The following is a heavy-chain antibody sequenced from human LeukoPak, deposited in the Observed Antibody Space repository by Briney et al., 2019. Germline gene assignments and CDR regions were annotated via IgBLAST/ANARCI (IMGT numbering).Heavy chain of an antibody. J-gene: IGHJ4*02. V-gene: IGHV4-34*01. D-gene: IGHD3-10*01. CDR1: GGSFSGYY. Sequence: SETLSLTCAVYGGSFSGYYWSWLRQPPGKGLEWIGEINHSGSTNYNPSLTSRVTISVDTSKNQFSLKVRSVTAADTAVYYCARGPVLLWFAKDYWGQGTQVTVSS. CDR3: ARGPVLLWFAKDY. CDR2: INHSGST.